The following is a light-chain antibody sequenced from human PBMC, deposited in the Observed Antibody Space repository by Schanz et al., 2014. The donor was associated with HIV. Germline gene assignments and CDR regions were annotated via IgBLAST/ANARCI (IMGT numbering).Light chain of an antibody. CDR1: SSDVGGYNY. J-gene: IGLJ2*01. CDR2: EVS. V-gene: IGLV2-8*01. Sequence: QSALTQPPSASGSPGQSVTISCTGTSSDVGGYNYLSWYQQHPGKAPKLMIYEVSKRPSGVPERFSGSKSGNTASLTVSGLQADDEADYYCCSYVGTTTVVFGGGTKLTV. CDR3: CSYVGTTTVV.